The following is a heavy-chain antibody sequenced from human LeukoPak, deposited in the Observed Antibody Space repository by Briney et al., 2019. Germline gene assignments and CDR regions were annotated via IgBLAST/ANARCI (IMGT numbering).Heavy chain of an antibody. D-gene: IGHD1-7*01. Sequence: SETLSLTCTVSGGSISSSSYYWGWIRQPPGKGLEWIGSIYYSGSTYYNPSLKSRVTISVDTSKNQFSLKLSSVTAADTAVYYCASTGTGTTFSAFDIWGQGTMVTVSS. CDR1: GGSISSSSYY. CDR2: IYYSGST. J-gene: IGHJ3*02. V-gene: IGHV4-39*01. CDR3: ASTGTGTTFSAFDI.